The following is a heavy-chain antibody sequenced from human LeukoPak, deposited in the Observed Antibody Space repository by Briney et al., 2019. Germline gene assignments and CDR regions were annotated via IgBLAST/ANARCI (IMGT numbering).Heavy chain of an antibody. J-gene: IGHJ4*02. D-gene: IGHD3-22*01. CDR1: GFTFSSYG. Sequence: GGSLRLSCAASGFTFSSYGMHWVRQAPGKGLEWVAMTSFDGGYKNYADSVKGRFTISRDNSKNRLYLQMNSLRAEDTAVYYCAKEFSGYLASFEYWGQGTLVTVSS. V-gene: IGHV3-30*18. CDR2: TSFDGGYK. CDR3: AKEFSGYLASFEY.